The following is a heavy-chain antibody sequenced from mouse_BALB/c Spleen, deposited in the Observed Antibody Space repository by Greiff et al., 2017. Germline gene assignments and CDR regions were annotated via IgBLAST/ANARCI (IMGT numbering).Heavy chain of an antibody. CDR2: INSNGGST. D-gene: IGHD1-1*02. Sequence: EVQGVESGGGLVQPGGSLKLSCAASGFTFSSYGMSWVRQTPDKRLELVATINSNGGSTYYPDSVKGRFTISRDNAKNTLYLQMSSLKSEDTAMYYCARGGKPWYFDVWGAGTTVTVSS. CDR3: ARGGKPWYFDV. V-gene: IGHV5-6-3*01. J-gene: IGHJ1*01. CDR1: GFTFSSYG.